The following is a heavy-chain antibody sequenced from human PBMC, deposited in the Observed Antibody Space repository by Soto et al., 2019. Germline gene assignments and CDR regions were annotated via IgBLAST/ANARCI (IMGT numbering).Heavy chain of an antibody. J-gene: IGHJ6*02. V-gene: IGHV1-69*13. CDR2: IIPIFGTA. Sequence: SVKVSCKASGGTFSSYAISWVRQAPGQGLEWMGGIIPIFGTANYAQKFQGRVTITADESTSTAYMELSSLRSEDAAVYYCASPQNSIAVAGPYYYYYGMDVWGQGTTVTVSS. CDR1: GGTFSSYA. D-gene: IGHD6-19*01. CDR3: ASPQNSIAVAGPYYYYYGMDV.